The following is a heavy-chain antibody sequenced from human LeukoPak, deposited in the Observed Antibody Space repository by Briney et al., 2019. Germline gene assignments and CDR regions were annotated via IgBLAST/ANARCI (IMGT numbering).Heavy chain of an antibody. CDR1: GLNVGGNY. Sequence: GGSLRLSCAASGLNVGGNYMSWVRQAPGKGLEWVSAISGSGGSTYYADSVKGRFTISRDNSKNTLYLQMSSLRVEDTALYYCAKEAYPTMTAVYYYGMGVWGLGTTVTVSS. V-gene: IGHV3-23*01. CDR2: ISGSGGST. J-gene: IGHJ6*02. D-gene: IGHD4-17*01. CDR3: AKEAYPTMTAVYYYGMGV.